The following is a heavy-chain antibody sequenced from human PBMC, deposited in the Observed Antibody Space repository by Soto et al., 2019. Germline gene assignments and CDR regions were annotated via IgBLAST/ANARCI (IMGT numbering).Heavy chain of an antibody. Sequence: QVQLQESGPGLVKPSGTLSLTCAVSGGSISSRNWWSWVRQPPGKGLEWIGEIYHSGSTNYNPSLKSRVTISVDKSKQQFSLKLSTVTAADTAVYYCAGFTYYYDSSGYYPWGQGTLVTVSS. CDR3: AGFTYYYDSSGYYP. CDR1: GGSISSRNW. D-gene: IGHD3-22*01. CDR2: IYHSGST. V-gene: IGHV4-4*02. J-gene: IGHJ5*02.